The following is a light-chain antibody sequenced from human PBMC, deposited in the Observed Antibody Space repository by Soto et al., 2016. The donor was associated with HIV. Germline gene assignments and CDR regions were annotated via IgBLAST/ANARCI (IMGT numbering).Light chain of an antibody. CDR3: QQSDTAPYT. Sequence: DIQLTQSPMSLSPFIRETVTITCRSSQNIGTRLHWYQTKTGGTAPKLLIYGSSTLQSGVPSRFTGSGSGTTFTLRIRSAQPEDSATYFCQQSDTAPYTFGQGTKVQIK. CDR1: QNIGTR. CDR2: GSS. V-gene: IGKV1-39*01. J-gene: IGKJ2*01.